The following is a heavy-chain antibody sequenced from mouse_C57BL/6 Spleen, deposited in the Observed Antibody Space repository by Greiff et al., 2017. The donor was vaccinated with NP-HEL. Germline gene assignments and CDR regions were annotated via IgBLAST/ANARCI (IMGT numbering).Heavy chain of an antibody. Sequence: QVQLQQSGPELVKPGASVKISCKASGYAFSSSWMNWVKQRPGKGLEWIGRIYPGDGDTNYNGKFKGKATLTADKSSSTAYMQLSSLTSEDSAVYFCAREGYDYDEDFDVWGTGTTVTVSS. V-gene: IGHV1-82*01. CDR1: GYAFSSSW. J-gene: IGHJ1*03. CDR2: IYPGDGDT. CDR3: AREGYDYDEDFDV. D-gene: IGHD2-4*01.